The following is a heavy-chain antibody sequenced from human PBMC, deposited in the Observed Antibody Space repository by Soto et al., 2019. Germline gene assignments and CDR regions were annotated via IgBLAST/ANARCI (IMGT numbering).Heavy chain of an antibody. V-gene: IGHV3-23*01. D-gene: IGHD2-2*01. CDR1: GFSLKNYA. CDR2: ITGSGDKT. Sequence: GGSLRLSCAASGFSLKNYAMTWVRQAPGKGLEWVSGITGSGDKTYYADSVKGRFIISRDNSENTLYLQMNSLRAEDTALYYCVRDCSSSSCSVWRYWGQGTQVTVSS. J-gene: IGHJ4*02. CDR3: VRDCSSSSCSVWRY.